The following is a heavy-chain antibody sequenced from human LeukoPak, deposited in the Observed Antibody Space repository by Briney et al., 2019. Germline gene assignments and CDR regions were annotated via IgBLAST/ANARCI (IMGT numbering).Heavy chain of an antibody. D-gene: IGHD2-21*02. CDR3: ARQKVTAFFDY. V-gene: IGHV5-51*01. J-gene: IGHJ4*02. Sequence: GESLKISCKGSGYSFTSYWIGWVRQMPGKGLEWMGIIYPGDSDTRHSPSFQGQVTISADKSISTAYLQWSSLKASDSAMYYCARQKVTAFFDYWGQGTLVTVSS. CDR1: GYSFTSYW. CDR2: IYPGDSDT.